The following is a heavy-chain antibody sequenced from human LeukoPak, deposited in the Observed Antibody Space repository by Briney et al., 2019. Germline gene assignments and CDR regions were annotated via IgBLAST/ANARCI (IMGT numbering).Heavy chain of an antibody. CDR2: ISGSGGST. CDR1: GFTFSSYG. V-gene: IGHV3-23*01. J-gene: IGHJ4*02. CDR3: AKDRAIYLVGQGPTDY. Sequence: PGGSLRLSCAASGFTFSSYGMSWVRQAPGKGLEWVSAISGSGGSTYYADSVKGRFTISRDNSKNTLYLQMNSLRAEDTAVYYCAKDRAIYLVGQGPTDYWGQGTLVTVSS. D-gene: IGHD1-26*01.